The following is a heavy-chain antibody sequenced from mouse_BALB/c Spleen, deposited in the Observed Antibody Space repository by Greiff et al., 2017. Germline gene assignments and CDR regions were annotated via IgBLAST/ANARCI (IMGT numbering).Heavy chain of an antibody. CDR2: ISYRGST. Sequence: VQLKESGPGLVKPSQSLSLTCTVTGYSITSDYAWNWIRQFPGNKLEWIGYISYRGSTSYNPSLKSRISITRDTSKNQFFLQLNSVTTEDTATYCCARWGFPYYFDYWGQGTTLTVSS. CDR3: ARWGFPYYFDY. J-gene: IGHJ2*01. V-gene: IGHV3-2*02. CDR1: GYSITSDYA.